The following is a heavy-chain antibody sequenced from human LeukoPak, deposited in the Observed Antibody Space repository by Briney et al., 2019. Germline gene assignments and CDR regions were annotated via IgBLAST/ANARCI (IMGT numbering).Heavy chain of an antibody. V-gene: IGHV3-23*01. D-gene: IGHD1-7*01. CDR2: ISGSGDTT. J-gene: IGHJ4*02. Sequence: PGGSLRLSCATSGFTFSSYALTWVRRAPGMGLEWVSAISGSGDTTYYADSVKGRFTISRDNSKNTLYPQMNSLRTEDTAVYYCAKAAQNWNYDRGSFDYWGQGTLVPVSS. CDR3: AKAAQNWNYDRGSFDY. CDR1: GFTFSSYA.